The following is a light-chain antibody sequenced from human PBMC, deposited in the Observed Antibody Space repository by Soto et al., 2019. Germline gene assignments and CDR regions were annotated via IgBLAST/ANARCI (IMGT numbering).Light chain of an antibody. V-gene: IGLV2-14*01. CDR2: DVS. Sequence: QSVLTQPASVSGSPGQSITISCTGXSXXVGGYNYVSWYQQHPGKAPKLMIYDVSNRPSGVSNRFSGSKSGNTASLTISGLQAEDEADYYCSSYTSSSTLVVFGGGTKLTVL. CDR1: SXXVGGYNY. CDR3: SSYTSSSTLVV. J-gene: IGLJ2*01.